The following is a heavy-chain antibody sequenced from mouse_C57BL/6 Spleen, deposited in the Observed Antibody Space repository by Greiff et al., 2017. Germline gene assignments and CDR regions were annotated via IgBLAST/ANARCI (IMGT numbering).Heavy chain of an antibody. D-gene: IGHD2-4*01. CDR3: AREGTDSFDY. V-gene: IGHV1-82*01. J-gene: IGHJ2*01. CDR2: IYPGDGDT. CDR1: GYAFSSSW. Sequence: VQLQQSGPELVKPGASVTISCKASGYAFSSSWMNWVKQRPGKGLEWIGRIYPGDGDTNYNGKFKGKATLTADKSSSTAYMQLSSLTSEDSAVYFCAREGTDSFDYWGQGTTLTVSS.